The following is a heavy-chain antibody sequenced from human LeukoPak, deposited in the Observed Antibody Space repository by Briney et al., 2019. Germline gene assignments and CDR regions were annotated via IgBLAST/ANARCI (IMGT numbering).Heavy chain of an antibody. CDR3: VKDSISIAVAGELDY. J-gene: IGHJ4*02. V-gene: IGHV3-21*01. Sequence: GGSLRLSCAASGFTFSSYSMNWVRQAPGKGLEWVSSISSSSYIYYADSVKGRFTISRDNSKNTLYLQMSSLRAEDTAVYYCVKDSISIAVAGELDYWGQGTLVTVSS. D-gene: IGHD6-19*01. CDR2: ISSSSYI. CDR1: GFTFSSYS.